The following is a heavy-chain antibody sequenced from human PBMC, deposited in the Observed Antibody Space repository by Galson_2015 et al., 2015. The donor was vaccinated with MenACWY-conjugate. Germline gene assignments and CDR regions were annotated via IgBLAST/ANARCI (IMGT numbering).Heavy chain of an antibody. Sequence: SLRLSCAASGFTFNTYTMNWVRQAPGEGLEWVSSMTSGSDYIYYADSVKGRFTVSRDNAENSLYLQMNSLRPEDTAVYYCARAGALTYYFDYWGQGTLVSVSS. CDR3: ARAGALTYYFDY. J-gene: IGHJ4*02. V-gene: IGHV3-21*01. CDR2: MTSGSDYI. CDR1: GFTFNTYT.